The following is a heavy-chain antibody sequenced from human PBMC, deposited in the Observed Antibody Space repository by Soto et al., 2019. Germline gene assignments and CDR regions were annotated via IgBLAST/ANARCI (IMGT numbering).Heavy chain of an antibody. J-gene: IGHJ5*02. D-gene: IGHD3-10*01. CDR1: GGSFSGYY. CDR2: INHSGST. V-gene: IGHV4-34*01. Sequence: SETLSLTCAVYGGSFSGYYWSWIRQPPGKGLEWIGEINHSGSTNYNPSLKSRVTISVDTSKNQFSLKLSSVTDADTAVYYCARSPRGLVNWFDPWGQGTLVTVSS. CDR3: ARSPRGLVNWFDP.